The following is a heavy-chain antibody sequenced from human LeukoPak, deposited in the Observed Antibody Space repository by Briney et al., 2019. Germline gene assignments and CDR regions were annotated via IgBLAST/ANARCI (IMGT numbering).Heavy chain of an antibody. V-gene: IGHV4-59*01. D-gene: IGHD1-1*01. CDR2: IHYTWTT. CDR3: ARDTGRDGGFDY. Sequence: SETLSLTCTVSGDSITSYHWSWIRQPPGKGPEWIGFIHYTWTTNYSPSLRSRVIISVDTSKNQFSLKLSSVTAADTAGYYCARDTGRDGGFDYWGQGTLVTVSS. CDR1: GDSITSYH. J-gene: IGHJ4*02.